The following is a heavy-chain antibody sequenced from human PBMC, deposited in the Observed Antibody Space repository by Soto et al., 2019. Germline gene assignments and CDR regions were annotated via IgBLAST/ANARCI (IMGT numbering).Heavy chain of an antibody. J-gene: IGHJ4*02. CDR1: GYTLTRYA. V-gene: IGHV1-3*01. Sequence: GASVKVSCKASGYTLTRYAIHWVRQAPGQRLEWMGWINAGRGGTKYSQEFQGRVTITRDTSASTAYMEMSSLRSEDTAVYYCAREVAAAGTNYFDFWGQGTLVTVSS. CDR2: INAGRGGT. CDR3: AREVAAAGTNYFDF. D-gene: IGHD6-13*01.